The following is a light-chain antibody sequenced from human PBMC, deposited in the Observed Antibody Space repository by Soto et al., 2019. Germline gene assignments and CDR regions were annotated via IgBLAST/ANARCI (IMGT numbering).Light chain of an antibody. CDR1: QSLSSSY. CDR3: QQYGRSPPWT. V-gene: IGKV3-20*01. CDR2: GAS. Sequence: EIVLTQSPGTLSLFPGERATLSCRASQSLSSSYIAWYQQKPGQAPRLLFYGASNRATGAPDRFRGSGSGTDFFLTISRLDPEDFAVYFCQQYGRSPPWTFGQGTKVEVK. J-gene: IGKJ1*01.